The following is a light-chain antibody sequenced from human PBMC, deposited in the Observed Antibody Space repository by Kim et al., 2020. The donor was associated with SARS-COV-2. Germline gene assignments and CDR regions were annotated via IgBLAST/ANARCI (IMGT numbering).Light chain of an antibody. Sequence: QSALTQPASVSGSPGQSITISCTGTSSDFGGYNYVSWYQQHPSKAPKLMIYDVSNRPSGVSNRFSGSKSGNTASLTISGLQTEDEADYYCSSYTSSSTPLYVFGTGTKVTVL. J-gene: IGLJ1*01. CDR2: DVS. V-gene: IGLV2-14*03. CDR1: SSDFGGYNY. CDR3: SSYTSSSTPLYV.